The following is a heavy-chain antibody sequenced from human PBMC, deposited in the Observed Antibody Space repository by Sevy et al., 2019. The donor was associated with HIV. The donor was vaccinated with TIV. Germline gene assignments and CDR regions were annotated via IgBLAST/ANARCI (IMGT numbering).Heavy chain of an antibody. Sequence: QSQTLSLTCAISGDSVSSNSAAWNWIRQSPSRGLEWLGRTYYRSKWYNDYAVSVKSRITINPDTSKNQFSLQLNSVTPEDTAVYFCARDRWELLHNYFDYWGQGTLVTVSS. CDR3: ARDRWELLHNYFDY. CDR1: GDSVSSNSAA. V-gene: IGHV6-1*01. J-gene: IGHJ4*02. CDR2: TYYRSKWYN. D-gene: IGHD1-26*01.